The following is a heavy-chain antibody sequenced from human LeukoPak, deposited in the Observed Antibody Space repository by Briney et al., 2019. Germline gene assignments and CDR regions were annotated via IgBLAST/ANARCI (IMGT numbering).Heavy chain of an antibody. Sequence: PSETLSLTCAVYGGSFSGYYWSWIRQPPGEGLEWIGEINHSGSTNYNPSLKSRVTISVDTSKNQFSLKLSSVTAADTAVYYCARDRYSSSWYYYYGMDVWGQGTTVTVSS. CDR1: GGSFSGYY. D-gene: IGHD6-13*01. CDR2: INHSGST. J-gene: IGHJ6*02. CDR3: ARDRYSSSWYYYYGMDV. V-gene: IGHV4-34*01.